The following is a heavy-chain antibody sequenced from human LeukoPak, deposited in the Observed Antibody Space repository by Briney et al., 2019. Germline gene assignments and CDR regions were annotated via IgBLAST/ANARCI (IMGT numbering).Heavy chain of an antibody. CDR3: ARDYHDTSGYNYVGGYYYMDV. D-gene: IGHD3-22*01. CDR1: GGSIRGYS. CDR2: IFDSGST. V-gene: IGHV4-59*08. Sequence: PSETLSLTRTVSGGSIRGYSWSWIRQPPGEGLEWIGYIFDSGSTNYNPSLKSRVTMSVATPKNQFYLELSSVTAADTAVYYCARDYHDTSGYNYVGGYYYMDVWGKGTTVTVSS. J-gene: IGHJ6*03.